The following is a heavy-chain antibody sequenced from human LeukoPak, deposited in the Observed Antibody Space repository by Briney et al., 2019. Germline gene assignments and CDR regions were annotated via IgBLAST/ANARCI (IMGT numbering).Heavy chain of an antibody. CDR3: ASYYRGYSGYDHPDY. CDR2: INPNSGGT. V-gene: IGHV1-2*02. Sequence: ASVKVSCKASGYTFTGYYMHWVRQAPGQGLEWMGWINPNSGGTNYAQKFQGRVTMTRDTSISTAYMELSSLRSDDTAVYYCASYYRGYSGYDHPDYWGQGTLVTVSS. D-gene: IGHD5-12*01. CDR1: GYTFTGYY. J-gene: IGHJ4*02.